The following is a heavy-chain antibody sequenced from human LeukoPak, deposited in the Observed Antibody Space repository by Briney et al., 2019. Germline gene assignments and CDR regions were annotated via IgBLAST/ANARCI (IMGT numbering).Heavy chain of an antibody. D-gene: IGHD6-13*01. CDR3: ARAPGIAAPYVG. Sequence: GGSLRLSCAASGFTFSSYWMHWVRQAPGKGLVWVSRINSDGSSTSYADSVKGRFTISRDNAKNSLYLQMNSLRAEDTAVYYCARAPGIAAPYVGWGQGTLVTVSS. J-gene: IGHJ4*02. CDR1: GFTFSSYW. V-gene: IGHV3-74*01. CDR2: INSDGSST.